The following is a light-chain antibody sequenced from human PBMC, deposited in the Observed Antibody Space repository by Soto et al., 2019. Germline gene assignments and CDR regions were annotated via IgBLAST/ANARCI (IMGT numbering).Light chain of an antibody. CDR2: EVS. J-gene: IGLJ1*01. Sequence: QSALTQPASVSGSRGQSITISCTGTSSEVGGYNYVSWYQQHPGKAPKLMIYEVSNRPSGVSNRFSGSKSGNTASLTISGLQPEDEADYYCSSYTSSSTYVFGTATNLTVL. CDR1: SSEVGGYNY. V-gene: IGLV2-14*01. CDR3: SSYTSSSTYV.